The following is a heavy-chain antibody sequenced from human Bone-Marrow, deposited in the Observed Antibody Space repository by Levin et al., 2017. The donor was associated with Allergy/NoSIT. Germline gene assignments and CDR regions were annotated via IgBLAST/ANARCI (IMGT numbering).Heavy chain of an antibody. Sequence: GSLRLSCAASGFTFSSYWMHWVRQAPGKGLVWVSRMDSDGSTIRYADSVKGRFTISRDNAKNTLYLQMNSLRAEDTAAYYCARVKIGAYSGYDYWGQGTLVTVSS. D-gene: IGHD5-12*01. CDR2: MDSDGSTI. V-gene: IGHV3-74*01. CDR3: ARVKIGAYSGYDY. J-gene: IGHJ4*02. CDR1: GFTFSSYW.